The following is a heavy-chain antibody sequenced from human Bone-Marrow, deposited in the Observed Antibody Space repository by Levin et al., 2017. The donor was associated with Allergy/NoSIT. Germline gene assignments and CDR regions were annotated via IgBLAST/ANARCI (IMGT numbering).Heavy chain of an antibody. Sequence: LSLTCAASGFTFSNAWMSWVRQAPGKGLEWVGRIKSKTDGGTTDYVAPVKGRFTISRDDSKDTLYLQMNSLKTEDTAVYYCTTAYAYFDWVPLSDYWGQGTLVTVSS. CDR1: GFTFSNAW. CDR2: IKSKTDGGTT. J-gene: IGHJ4*02. D-gene: IGHD3-9*01. V-gene: IGHV3-15*01. CDR3: TTAYAYFDWVPLSDY.